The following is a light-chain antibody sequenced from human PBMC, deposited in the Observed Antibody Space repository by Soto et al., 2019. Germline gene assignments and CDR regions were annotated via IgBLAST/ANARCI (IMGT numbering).Light chain of an antibody. CDR3: QQYDSLPYT. Sequence: DIQMTQSPSSLSASVGDRVTITCQASEDITNYLNWYQQKPGKVLKLLIYDASNLEVGVPSRFSGSGSGTDFTFTISSLQPEDIATYYCQQYDSLPYTFGQGTKLEIK. CDR2: DAS. CDR1: EDITNY. J-gene: IGKJ2*01. V-gene: IGKV1-33*01.